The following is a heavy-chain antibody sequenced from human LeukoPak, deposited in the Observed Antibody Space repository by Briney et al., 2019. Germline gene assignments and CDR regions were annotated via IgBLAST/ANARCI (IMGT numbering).Heavy chain of an antibody. D-gene: IGHD6-19*01. CDR2: IYYSGST. Sequence: SETLSLTCTVSGGSISSYYWSWIRQPPGKGLEWIGYIYYSGSTNYNPFLKSRVTISVDTSKNQFSLKLSSVTAADTAVYYCARPLSSAWYFDYWGQGTLVTVSS. V-gene: IGHV4-59*01. CDR1: GGSISSYY. J-gene: IGHJ4*02. CDR3: ARPLSSAWYFDY.